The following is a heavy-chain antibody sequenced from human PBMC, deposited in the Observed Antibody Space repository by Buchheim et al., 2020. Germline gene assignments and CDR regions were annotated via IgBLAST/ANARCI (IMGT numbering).Heavy chain of an antibody. CDR2: IYSGGST. CDR1: GLTVSSNY. D-gene: IGHD3-10*01. Sequence: EVQLVESGGGLIQPGGSLRLSCAASGLTVSSNYMSWVRQAPGKGLEWLSVIYSGGSTYYADSVKGRFTISRDKSNNKLNLQMNSLRAEDTAVYFCARGRPGQFAFDYWGQGTL. J-gene: IGHJ4*02. V-gene: IGHV3-53*01. CDR3: ARGRPGQFAFDY.